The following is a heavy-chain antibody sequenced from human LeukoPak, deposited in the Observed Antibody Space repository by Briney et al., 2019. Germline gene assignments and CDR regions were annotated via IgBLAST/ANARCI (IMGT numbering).Heavy chain of an antibody. J-gene: IGHJ4*02. CDR2: ISYDGTNK. D-gene: IGHD2-2*01. V-gene: IGHV3-30*03. Sequence: PGGSLRLSCAPSGFTFSDFAMHWVRQAPEKGLQWVAVISYDGTNKYYADSVKGRFTISRDHSKNMLYLQMNSLRGEDTAVYYCARGDCRSTSCYQLDYWGQGALVTVSS. CDR3: ARGDCRSTSCYQLDY. CDR1: GFTFSDFA.